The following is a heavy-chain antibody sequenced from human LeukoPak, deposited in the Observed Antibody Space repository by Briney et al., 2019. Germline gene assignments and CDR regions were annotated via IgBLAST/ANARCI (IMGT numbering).Heavy chain of an antibody. Sequence: PSETLSLTCAVSGGSISSGGYSWSWIRQPPGKGLEWIGYIYHSGSTYYNPSLKSQVTISVDRSKNQFSLKLSSVTAADTAVYYCARGRELMVYATYQNWLVFDPWGQGTLVTVSS. J-gene: IGHJ5*02. V-gene: IGHV4-30-2*01. CDR1: GGSISSGGYS. CDR3: ARGRELMVYATYQNWLVFDP. CDR2: IYHSGST. D-gene: IGHD2-8*01.